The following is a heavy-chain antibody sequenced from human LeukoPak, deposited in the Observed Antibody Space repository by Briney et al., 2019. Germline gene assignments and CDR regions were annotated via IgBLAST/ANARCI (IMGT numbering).Heavy chain of an antibody. Sequence: PSKTLSLTCTVSGGSISSGSYYWSWIRQPAGKGLEWIGRIYTSGSTNHNPSLKSRVTISVDTSKNQFSLKLSSVTAADTAVYYCARYIWGSYPTFEDYWGQGTLVTVSS. J-gene: IGHJ4*02. D-gene: IGHD3-16*02. CDR3: ARYIWGSYPTFEDY. CDR1: GGSISSGSYY. V-gene: IGHV4-61*02. CDR2: IYTSGST.